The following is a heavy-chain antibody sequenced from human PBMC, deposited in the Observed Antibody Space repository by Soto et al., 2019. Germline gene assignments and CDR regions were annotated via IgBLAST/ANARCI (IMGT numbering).Heavy chain of an antibody. CDR3: ASLLWNDGPPYFYYGLDV. Sequence: GGSLRLSCAASRSTFRDYSMTWVRQAPGRGLEWVSYISRSSGAVYYANSVRGRFTISRDNAENTLYLQMNSLRDEDTAVYYCASLLWNDGPPYFYYGLDVWGQGTTVTVSS. V-gene: IGHV3-48*02. J-gene: IGHJ6*02. CDR2: ISRSSGAV. CDR1: RSTFRDYS. D-gene: IGHD1-1*01.